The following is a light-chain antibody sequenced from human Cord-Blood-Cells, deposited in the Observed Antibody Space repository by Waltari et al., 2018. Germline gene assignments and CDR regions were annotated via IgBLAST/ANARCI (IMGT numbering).Light chain of an antibody. CDR3: QQRSNWLT. Sequence: EIVFTQSPATLSLSPGERATLSCRASQSVSSYLAWYQQKPGQAPRPLIYDASNRATGIPARFSGSGSGTDFTLTISSLEPEDFAVYYCQQRSNWLTFGGGTKVEIK. CDR1: QSVSSY. V-gene: IGKV3-11*01. J-gene: IGKJ4*01. CDR2: DAS.